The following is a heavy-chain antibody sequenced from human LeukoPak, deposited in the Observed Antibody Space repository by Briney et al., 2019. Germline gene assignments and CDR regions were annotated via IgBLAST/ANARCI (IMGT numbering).Heavy chain of an antibody. D-gene: IGHD1-26*01. Sequence: ASVKVSCKASGYTFTSYGISWVRQAPGQGLEWMGWTSAYNGNTNYAQKLQGRVTMTTDTSTSTAYMELRSLRSGDTAVYYCAGESGSYYYYGMDVWGQGTTVTVSS. CDR3: AGESGSYYYYGMDV. CDR2: TSAYNGNT. V-gene: IGHV1-18*01. CDR1: GYTFTSYG. J-gene: IGHJ6*02.